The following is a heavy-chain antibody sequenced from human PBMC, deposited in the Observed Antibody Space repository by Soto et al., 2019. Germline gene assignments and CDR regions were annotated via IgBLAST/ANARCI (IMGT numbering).Heavy chain of an antibody. Sequence: PSETLSLTCTVSGGSISDISYCWGWIRQPPGKGLQWIGCMFYSGSTYYGPSLKSRVTISVDTSKNQFSLKLSSVTAADTAVYYCARQVPAAIRLGWFDPWGQGTLVTVSS. D-gene: IGHD2-2*02. J-gene: IGHJ5*02. CDR2: MFYSGST. V-gene: IGHV4-39*01. CDR1: GGSISDISYC. CDR3: ARQVPAAIRLGWFDP.